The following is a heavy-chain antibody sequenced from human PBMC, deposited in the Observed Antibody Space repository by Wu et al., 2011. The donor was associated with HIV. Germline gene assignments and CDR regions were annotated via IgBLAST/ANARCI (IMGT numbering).Heavy chain of an antibody. CDR3: ARGVPAASPDWFDP. CDR1: GGTFNSYG. D-gene: IGHD2-2*01. Sequence: QVQLVQSGAEVKKPGSSVKVSCKASGGTFNSYGISWVRQAPGQGLEWMGGIIPMFGTAKYAQKFQGRVTITADKSTSTAYMELSSLRSEDTAVYYCARGVPAASPDWFDPWGQGTLVTVSS. J-gene: IGHJ5*02. CDR2: IIPMFGTA. V-gene: IGHV1-69*14.